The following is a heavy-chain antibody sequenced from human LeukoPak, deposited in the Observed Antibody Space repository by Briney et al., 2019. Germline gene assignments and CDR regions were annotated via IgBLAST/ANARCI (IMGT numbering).Heavy chain of an antibody. J-gene: IGHJ4*02. V-gene: IGHV3-21*01. Sequence: GGSLRLSCAASGFTFSRYSMNWVRQAPGKGLEWVSSISSSSSYIYYADSVKGRFTISRDNAKNSLYLQMNSLRAEDTAVYYCARDSIASVNFDYWGQGTLVTVSS. CDR2: ISSSSSYI. CDR1: GFTFSRYS. CDR3: ARDSIASVNFDY.